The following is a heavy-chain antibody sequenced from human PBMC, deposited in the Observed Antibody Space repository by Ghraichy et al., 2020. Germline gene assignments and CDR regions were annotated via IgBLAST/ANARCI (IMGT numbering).Heavy chain of an antibody. J-gene: IGHJ6*02. CDR2: VSYDGNKK. Sequence: GGSLRLSCAASGFTFSNFGMHWVRQAPGKGLEWVALVSYDGNKKYYGDSVKGRFTISRDNSKNAMYLQMNSPRGDDTAVYYCAKDSSGWYASLNYFYYGMDVWGQGTSVTVSS. V-gene: IGHV3-30*18. CDR3: AKDSSGWYASLNYFYYGMDV. CDR1: GFTFSNFG. D-gene: IGHD6-19*01.